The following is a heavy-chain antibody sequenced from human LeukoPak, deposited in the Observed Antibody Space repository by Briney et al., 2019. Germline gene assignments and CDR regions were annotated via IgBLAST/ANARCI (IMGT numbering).Heavy chain of an antibody. CDR1: GYTFTSYG. J-gene: IGHJ2*01. D-gene: IGHD3-10*01. CDR3: ARDRDYYGSGSYISHYMDV. Sequence: PGASVKVSCKASGYTFTSYGISWVRQAPGQGLEWMGWISAYNGNTNYAQKLQGRVTMTTDTSTSTAYMELRSLRSDDTAVYYCARDRDYYGSGSYISHYMDVWGRGTLVTVSS. CDR2: ISAYNGNT. V-gene: IGHV1-18*01.